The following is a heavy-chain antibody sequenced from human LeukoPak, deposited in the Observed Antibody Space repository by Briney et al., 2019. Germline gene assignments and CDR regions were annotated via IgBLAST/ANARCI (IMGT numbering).Heavy chain of an antibody. D-gene: IGHD5-12*01. Sequence: PGGSLRLSCAASGFAFSVYAMHWVRQAPGKGLEWVALISYDGSNKYYADSVKGRFTISRDNYKNTLYLQVNSLRAEDTAVYYCAREFTVANQPWFDFWGQGTLVTVSS. CDR1: GFAFSVYA. V-gene: IGHV3-30-3*01. CDR3: AREFTVANQPWFDF. CDR2: ISYDGSNK. J-gene: IGHJ4*02.